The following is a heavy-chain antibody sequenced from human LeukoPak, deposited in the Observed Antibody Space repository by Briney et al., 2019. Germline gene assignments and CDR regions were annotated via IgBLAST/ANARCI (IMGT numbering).Heavy chain of an antibody. Sequence: ASVKVSCKASGYTFTGYYMHWVRQAPGQGLEWMGWINPNSGGTNYAQKFQGRVTMTRDTSISTAYMELSRLRSDDTAVYYCASWTGYYGNYYYYYMDVWGKGTTVTVSS. J-gene: IGHJ6*03. CDR3: ASWTGYYGNYYYYYMDV. CDR1: GYTFTGYY. V-gene: IGHV1-2*02. D-gene: IGHD3/OR15-3a*01. CDR2: INPNSGGT.